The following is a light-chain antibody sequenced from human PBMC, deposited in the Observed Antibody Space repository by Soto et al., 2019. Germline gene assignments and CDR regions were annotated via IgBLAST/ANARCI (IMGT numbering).Light chain of an antibody. V-gene: IGLV2-11*01. CDR1: SSDVGGYNY. Sequence: QSALTQPRSVSGSPGQSVTISCTGTSSDVGGYNYVSWYQQHPGKAPKLMIYDVSTQPSGVPDRFSGSKSGNTASLTISGVQAEAESEYYCCSNAGSYTAFGTGTKVTVL. CDR3: CSNAGSYTA. J-gene: IGLJ1*01. CDR2: DVS.